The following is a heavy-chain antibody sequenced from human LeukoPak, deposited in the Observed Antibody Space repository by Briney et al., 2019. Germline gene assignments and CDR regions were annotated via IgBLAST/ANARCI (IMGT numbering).Heavy chain of an antibody. J-gene: IGHJ6*02. CDR1: GFNFGDHA. Sequence: GGSLRLSCTTSGFNFGDHAMTWVRQAPGKGLEWVGFIRSKAYRGTTEYAASVKGRFTVSRDDSKSVVYLQMNSLKSEDTAVYYCSRGPIQLWVHNGVDVWGQGTTVTVSS. CDR3: SRGPIQLWVHNGVDV. CDR2: IRSKAYRGTT. D-gene: IGHD5-18*01. V-gene: IGHV3-49*04.